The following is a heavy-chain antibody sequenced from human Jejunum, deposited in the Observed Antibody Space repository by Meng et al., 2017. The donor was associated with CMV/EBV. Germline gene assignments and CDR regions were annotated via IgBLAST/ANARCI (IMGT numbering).Heavy chain of an antibody. J-gene: IGHJ4*02. CDR2: MTTDGKT. V-gene: IGHV3-23*01. CDR1: GLTFSTFA. D-gene: IGHD6-13*01. CDR3: ANAPTRASGGTNY. Sequence: FEASGLTFSTFAMSWVRQAPGKGLEWVSAMTTDGKTYYADSVKGRFTISRDTSKNTLFLLMNNLRVEDSAMYYCANAPTRASGGTNYWGQGTLVTVSS.